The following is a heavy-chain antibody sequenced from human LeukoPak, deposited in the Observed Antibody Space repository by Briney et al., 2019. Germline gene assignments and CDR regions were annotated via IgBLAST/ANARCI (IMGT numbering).Heavy chain of an antibody. CDR1: GNSFGDYY. J-gene: IGHJ5*02. D-gene: IGHD4-17*01. V-gene: IGHV4-4*07. CDR3: TRDTGTTGEVKFDP. CDR2: IYTGGTT. Sequence: SETLSLICTVCGNSFGDYYWSWIRRPAGKGLQWIGRIYTGGTTTYNPSLKSRVTMSVDKSKSQFSLNLMSVTAADTAVYYCTRDTGTTGEVKFDPWGQGTLVTASS.